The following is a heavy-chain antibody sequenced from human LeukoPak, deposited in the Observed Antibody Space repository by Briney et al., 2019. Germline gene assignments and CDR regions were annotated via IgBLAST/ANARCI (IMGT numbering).Heavy chain of an antibody. V-gene: IGHV3-23*01. CDR3: ARDLHYYVAMDV. Sequence: GGSLRLSCAASGCTFSSNAMSWVRHAQGKGLELVSAVSGSGGSTYYADSVKGRFTISRDNSKNTLYLQMNSLRAEDTAVYYCARDLHYYVAMDVWGQGTTVTVSS. CDR1: GCTFSSNA. CDR2: VSGSGGST. J-gene: IGHJ6*02. D-gene: IGHD3-10*02.